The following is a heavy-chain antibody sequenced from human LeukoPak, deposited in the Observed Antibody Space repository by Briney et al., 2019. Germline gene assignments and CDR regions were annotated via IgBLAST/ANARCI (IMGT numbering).Heavy chain of an antibody. CDR3: ARDPAYSGNSGY. CDR1: GFTFDDYA. Sequence: GGSLRLSCAASGFTFDDYAMHWVRQAPGKGLEWVSGISWNSGSIGYADSVKGRFTISRDNAKNSLYLQMNSLRAEDTAVYYCARDPAYSGNSGYWGQGTLVTVSS. D-gene: IGHD5-12*01. CDR2: ISWNSGSI. V-gene: IGHV3-9*01. J-gene: IGHJ4*02.